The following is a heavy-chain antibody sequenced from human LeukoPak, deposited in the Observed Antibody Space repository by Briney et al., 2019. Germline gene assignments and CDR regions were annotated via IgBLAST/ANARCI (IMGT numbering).Heavy chain of an antibody. CDR3: ARERTGSFDL. Sequence: ASVKVSCKASGYTFTNYYMHWVRQAPGQGLEWMGIISPSGGSTSYAQKFQGRVTMTRDTSTSTVYIELSRLRSEDTAVYYCARERTGSFDLWGRGTLVTVSS. CDR1: GYTFTNYY. V-gene: IGHV1-46*01. CDR2: ISPSGGST. J-gene: IGHJ2*01. D-gene: IGHD7-27*01.